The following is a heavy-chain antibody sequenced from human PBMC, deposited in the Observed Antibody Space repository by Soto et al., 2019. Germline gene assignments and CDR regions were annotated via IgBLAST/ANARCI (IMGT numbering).Heavy chain of an antibody. CDR3: ARGALGYCSSTSCYENWFDP. J-gene: IGHJ5*02. V-gene: IGHV1-69*02. CDR1: GGTFSSYT. CDR2: IIPILGIA. Sequence: QVQLVQSGAEVKKPGSSVKVSCKASGGTFSSYTISWVRQAPGQGLEWMGRIIPILGIANYAQKFQGRVTITADKSTSTAYMELSSLRSEDAAVYYCARGALGYCSSTSCYENWFDPWGQGTLVTVSS. D-gene: IGHD2-2*01.